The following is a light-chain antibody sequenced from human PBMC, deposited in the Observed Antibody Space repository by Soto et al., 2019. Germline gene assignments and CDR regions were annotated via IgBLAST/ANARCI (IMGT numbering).Light chain of an antibody. V-gene: IGKV3-15*01. CDR2: DAS. Sequence: IMMTQSPATLSVSPGERATLSCRASQSVSNNLAWYQQKPDQAPRLLIYDASTRATGIPARFSGSGSGTELSHTIICLQSEDFAVYYCQLYNSWPPWTFGQGTKVEIK. CDR1: QSVSNN. CDR3: QLYNSWPPWT. J-gene: IGKJ1*01.